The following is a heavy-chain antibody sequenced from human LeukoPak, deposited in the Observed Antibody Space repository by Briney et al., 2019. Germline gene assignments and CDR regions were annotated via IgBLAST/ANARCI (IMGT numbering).Heavy chain of an antibody. CDR2: INWNGGST. D-gene: IGHD4-23*01. CDR3: ARDGGTNYGGNHDVPFDY. CDR1: GFTFDDYG. J-gene: IGHJ4*02. V-gene: IGHV3-20*01. Sequence: PGGSLRLSCAASGFTFDDYGMTWVRQAPGKGLEWVSGINWNGGSTGYADSVKGRFTISRDNAKNSLYLQMNSLRAEDTALYHCARDGGTNYGGNHDVPFDYWGQGTLVTVSS.